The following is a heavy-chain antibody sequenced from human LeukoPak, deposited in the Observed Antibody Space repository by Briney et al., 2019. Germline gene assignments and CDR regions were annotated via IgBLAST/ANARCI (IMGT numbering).Heavy chain of an antibody. D-gene: IGHD3-10*01. Sequence: PSETLSLTCTVSGGFISSYYWSWIRQPPGKGLEWIGYIYYSGSTNYNPSLKSRVTISVDTSKNQFSLKLSSVTAADTAVYYCAREVGYGSSPYYYYGMDVWGQGTTVTVSS. CDR2: IYYSGST. CDR1: GGFISSYY. J-gene: IGHJ6*02. CDR3: AREVGYGSSPYYYYGMDV. V-gene: IGHV4-59*01.